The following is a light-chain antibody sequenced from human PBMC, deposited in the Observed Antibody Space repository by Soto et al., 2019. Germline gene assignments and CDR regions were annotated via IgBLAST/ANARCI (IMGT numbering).Light chain of an antibody. CDR1: SSDVGGYNY. CDR2: DVT. J-gene: IGLJ2*01. Sequence: QSVLTQPPSVSGSPGQSVTISCTGTSSDVGGYNYVSWYQHHPGKAPKLMIYDVTKRPSGVPDRFSGSKSGNTASLTISGLQADDEADYYCYSYAGSYTWLFGGGTKLTVL. V-gene: IGLV2-11*01. CDR3: YSYAGSYTWL.